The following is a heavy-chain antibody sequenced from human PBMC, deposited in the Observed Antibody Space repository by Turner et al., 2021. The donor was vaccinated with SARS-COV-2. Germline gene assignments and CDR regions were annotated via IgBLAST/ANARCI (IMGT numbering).Heavy chain of an antibody. CDR3: ARRNRETTQKAGSGSHLFYFDY. V-gene: IGHV3-23*01. D-gene: IGHD3-22*01. J-gene: IGHJ4*02. Sequence: EVQLLESGGGLVQPGGSLRLSCAAPGFIFSSYAMSWVRQPPGKGLEWVSIIGSSGKDTYYADPVKGRFTISRDNSKNTLYLQMNSLRAEDTALYYCARRNRETTQKAGSGSHLFYFDYWGQGTLVTVSS. CDR1: GFIFSSYA. CDR2: IGSSGKDT.